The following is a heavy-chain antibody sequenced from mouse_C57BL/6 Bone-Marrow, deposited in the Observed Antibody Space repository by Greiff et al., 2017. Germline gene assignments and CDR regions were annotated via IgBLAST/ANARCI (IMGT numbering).Heavy chain of an antibody. J-gene: IGHJ3*01. Sequence: QVQLQQPGAELVKPGASVKLSCKASGYTFTSYWMQWVKQRPGQGLEWIGEIDPSDSYTNYTQKFKGKATLTVDTSSSTAYMQLSSLTSEDSAVYYCAREEDDYPFAYWGQGTLVTVSA. V-gene: IGHV1-50*01. CDR3: AREEDDYPFAY. D-gene: IGHD2-4*01. CDR1: GYTFTSYW. CDR2: IDPSDSYT.